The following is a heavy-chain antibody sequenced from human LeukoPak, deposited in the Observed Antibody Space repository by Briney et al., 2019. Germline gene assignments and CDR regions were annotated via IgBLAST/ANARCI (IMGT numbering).Heavy chain of an antibody. CDR2: ISSSSSYI. J-gene: IGHJ4*02. Sequence: GGSLRLSCAASGLTFSSYNMNWVRQAPGKGLEWVSSISSSSSYIYYADSVKGRFTISRDNAKTSLYLQMDSLRAEDTAVYWCARGPTNGQAFDYWGQGTLVSVSS. V-gene: IGHV3-21*06. D-gene: IGHD2-8*01. CDR1: GLTFSSYN. CDR3: ARGPTNGQAFDY.